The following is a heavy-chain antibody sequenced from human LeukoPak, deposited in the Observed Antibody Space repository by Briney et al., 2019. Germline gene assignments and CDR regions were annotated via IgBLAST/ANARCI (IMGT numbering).Heavy chain of an antibody. V-gene: IGHV3-23*01. CDR3: GADNWNYRIDY. CDR1: GFTFSSYA. CDR2: ISGSGGST. D-gene: IGHD1-7*01. Sequence: SGGSLRLPCAASGFTFSSYAMSWVRQAPGKGLEWVSAISGSGGSTYYADSVKGRFTISRDNSKNTLYLQMNSLRAEDTAVYYCGADNWNYRIDYWGQGTLVTVSS. J-gene: IGHJ4*02.